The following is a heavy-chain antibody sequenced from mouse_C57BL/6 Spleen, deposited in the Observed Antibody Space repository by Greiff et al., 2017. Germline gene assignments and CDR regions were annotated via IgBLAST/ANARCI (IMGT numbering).Heavy chain of an antibody. J-gene: IGHJ2*01. Sequence: QVQLKQPGAELVKPGASVKLSCKASGYTFTSYWMHWVKQRPGQGLEWIGMIHPNSGSTNYNEKFKSKATLTVDKSSSTAYMQLSSLTSEDSAVYYCARSDGSSHFDYWGQGTTSQSPQ. V-gene: IGHV1-64*01. CDR3: ARSDGSSHFDY. D-gene: IGHD1-1*01. CDR1: GYTFTSYW. CDR2: IHPNSGST.